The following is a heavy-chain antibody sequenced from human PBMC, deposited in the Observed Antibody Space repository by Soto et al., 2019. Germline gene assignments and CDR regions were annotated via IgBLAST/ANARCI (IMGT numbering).Heavy chain of an antibody. Sequence: ASAKVSCKASGYSFTRYGIGWARHAPGQGLEWMGWISAYNGDTNYAQQFKRRVTMTVDTSTTTAFMELTRLTSDDRAVYYCAKNGQPPYYSHGIDIWGQGPTVTVSS. CDR2: ISAYNGDT. V-gene: IGHV1-18*01. CDR3: AKNGQPPYYSHGIDI. J-gene: IGHJ6*02. D-gene: IGHD2-8*01. CDR1: GYSFTRYG.